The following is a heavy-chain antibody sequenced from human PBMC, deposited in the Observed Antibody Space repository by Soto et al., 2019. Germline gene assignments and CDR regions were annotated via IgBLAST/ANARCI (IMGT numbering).Heavy chain of an antibody. CDR3: AGDSRSAEGWLDP. CDR1: GASTSGYF. Sequence: PSETLSLTCTVSGASTSGYFWTWIRQPPGKGLEWIGYFYGGSTNYNPSLKSRATISMAPSNNHFSLNLMSVTAADTAVYYCAGDSRSAEGWLDPWGQGILVTVSS. CDR2: FYGGST. V-gene: IGHV4-59*01. D-gene: IGHD1-26*01. J-gene: IGHJ5*02.